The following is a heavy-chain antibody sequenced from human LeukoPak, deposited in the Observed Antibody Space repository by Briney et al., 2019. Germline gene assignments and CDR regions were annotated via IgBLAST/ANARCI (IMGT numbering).Heavy chain of an antibody. D-gene: IGHD4-17*01. J-gene: IGHJ4*02. CDR1: GYTFTSYG. Sequence: KVSCKASGYTFTSYGISWVRQAPGQGLEWMGWISAYNGNTNYAQKLQGRVTMTTDTSTSTAYMELRSLRSDDTAVYYCAREDYGDSEFDYWGQGRLVTVSS. CDR3: AREDYGDSEFDY. V-gene: IGHV1-18*01. CDR2: ISAYNGNT.